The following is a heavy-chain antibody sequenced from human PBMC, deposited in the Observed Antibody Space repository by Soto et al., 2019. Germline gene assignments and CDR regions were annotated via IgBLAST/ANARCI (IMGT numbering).Heavy chain of an antibody. Sequence: SETLSLTCTVSGGSISSSSYYWGWIRQPPGKGLEWIGSIYYSGSTYYNPSLKSRVTISVDTSKNQFSLKLSSVTAADTAVYYCVRLRIQTQWLVRGYYYYGMDVWGQGTTVTVSS. D-gene: IGHD6-19*01. CDR3: VRLRIQTQWLVRGYYYYGMDV. CDR2: IYYSGST. CDR1: GGSISSSSYY. V-gene: IGHV4-39*01. J-gene: IGHJ6*02.